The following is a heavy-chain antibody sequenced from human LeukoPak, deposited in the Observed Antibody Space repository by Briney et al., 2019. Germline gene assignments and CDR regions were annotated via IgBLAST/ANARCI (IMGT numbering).Heavy chain of an antibody. J-gene: IGHJ5*02. CDR1: GGSVSSNTHH. D-gene: IGHD3-16*01. Sequence: PSETLSLTCTVSGGSVSSNTHHWGWIRQPPGKGLEWIGSVYYLGSTYYNPSLKSRVTISVDTSKNHFSLNVRSVTAADTAVYYCARQVEKNYGYWFDPWGQGTLVTVSS. CDR2: VYYLGST. CDR3: ARQVEKNYGYWFDP. V-gene: IGHV4-39*01.